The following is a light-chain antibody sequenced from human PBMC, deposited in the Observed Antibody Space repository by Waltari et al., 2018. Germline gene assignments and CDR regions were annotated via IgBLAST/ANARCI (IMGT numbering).Light chain of an antibody. Sequence: EIVLTQSPGTLSLSPGERATLSCRASQSISSNYLAWYQQKPGQAPRLLIYGASRRATGSPDRFSGSGSGTDFTLTISRLEPEDFAVYYCQQYGSSPGTFGGGTKVEIK. CDR1: QSISSNY. V-gene: IGKV3-20*01. CDR3: QQYGSSPGT. CDR2: GAS. J-gene: IGKJ4*01.